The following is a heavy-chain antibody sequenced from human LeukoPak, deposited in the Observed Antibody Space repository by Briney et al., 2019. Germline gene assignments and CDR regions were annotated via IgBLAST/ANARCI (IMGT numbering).Heavy chain of an antibody. D-gene: IGHD6-13*01. J-gene: IGHJ2*01. Sequence: SETLSLTCAVYGGSISSYYWSWIRQPAGKGLEWIGRIYTSGSTNYNPSLKSRVTMSVDTSKNQFSLKLSSVTAADTAVYYCARVYYSSSYDYWYFDLWGRGTLVTVSS. CDR1: GGSISSYY. V-gene: IGHV4-59*10. CDR3: ARVYYSSSYDYWYFDL. CDR2: IYTSGST.